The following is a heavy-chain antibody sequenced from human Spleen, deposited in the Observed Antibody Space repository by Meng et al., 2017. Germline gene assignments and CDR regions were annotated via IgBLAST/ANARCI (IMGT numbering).Heavy chain of an antibody. J-gene: IGHJ5*02. CDR2: IHYNGST. CDR3: ARDAGKSNYDWFDP. CDR1: GGSISSGDYY. V-gene: IGHV4-30-4*01. Sequence: QVQLQESGPGLVKPSQTLSLTCTVSGGSISSGDYYWSWIRQPPGRGLEWIGYIHYNGSTYQNPSLKSRVIISADTSKNQLSLKLSSVTAADTAVYYCARDAGKSNYDWFDPWGQGTLVTVSS. D-gene: IGHD4-11*01.